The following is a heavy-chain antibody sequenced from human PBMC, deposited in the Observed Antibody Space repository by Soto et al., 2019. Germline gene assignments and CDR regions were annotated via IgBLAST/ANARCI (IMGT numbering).Heavy chain of an antibody. J-gene: IGHJ4*02. Sequence: QVQLVESGGGVVQPGRSLRLSCAASGFTFSSYGRHWVRQAPGKGLEWVAVIWYDGSNKYYADSVKGRFTISRDNSKNWLYRQMNSLRAEDTAVYYCASGRSNLVGLGYWGQGRLVTFSS. CDR2: IWYDGSNK. CDR1: GFTFSSYG. CDR3: ASGRSNLVGLGY. V-gene: IGHV3-33*01. D-gene: IGHD2-15*01.